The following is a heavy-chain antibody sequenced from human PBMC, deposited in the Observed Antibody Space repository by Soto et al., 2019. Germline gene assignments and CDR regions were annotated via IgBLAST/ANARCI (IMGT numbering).Heavy chain of an antibody. CDR3: ARNPCGGSGGGCYSGGNYFYYNGMDV. CDR1: RDSIDRNV. D-gene: IGHD2-15*01. CDR2: IYYSGST. J-gene: IGHJ6*01. V-gene: IGHV4-59*01. Sequence: SGTPYLTSAVHRDSIDRNVRWWALHSSRKGVEWIGYIYYSGSTNYNPSLKSRVTISVDTSKNQFSLKLSSVTAADTAVYYCARNPCGGSGGGCYSGGNYFYYNGMDVWGQVTT.